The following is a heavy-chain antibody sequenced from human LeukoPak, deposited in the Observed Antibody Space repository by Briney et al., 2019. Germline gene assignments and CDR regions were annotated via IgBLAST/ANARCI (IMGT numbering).Heavy chain of an antibody. CDR1: GFSITDNY. Sequence: PGGSLRLSCAASGFSITDNYLSWVRQAPGKGLEWVSVIYTGGSTYFADSVKGRFSMSRDISTNTVYLQMNSLTLADTAVYYCARDWGRMGVNYFDYWGQGALVTVSS. CDR2: IYTGGST. V-gene: IGHV3-66*02. D-gene: IGHD7-27*01. CDR3: ARDWGRMGVNYFDY. J-gene: IGHJ4*02.